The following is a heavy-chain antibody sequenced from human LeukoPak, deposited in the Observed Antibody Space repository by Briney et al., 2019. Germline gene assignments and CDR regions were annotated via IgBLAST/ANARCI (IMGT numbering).Heavy chain of an antibody. J-gene: IGHJ5*02. D-gene: IGHD3-10*01. Sequence: GESLKISCKGSGYSFTSYWIGWVRQMPGKGLEWMGIIYPGDSDTRYSPSFQGQVTISADKSISTAYLQWSSLKASDTAVYYCARHSMVRGYWFDPWGQGTLVTVSS. V-gene: IGHV5-51*01. CDR2: IYPGDSDT. CDR3: ARHSMVRGYWFDP. CDR1: GYSFTSYW.